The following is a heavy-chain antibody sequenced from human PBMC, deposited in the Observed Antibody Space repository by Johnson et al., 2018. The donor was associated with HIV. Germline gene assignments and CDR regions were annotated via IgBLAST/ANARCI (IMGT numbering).Heavy chain of an antibody. D-gene: IGHD2-15*01. V-gene: IGHV3-7*03. CDR3: ARDETQWRYALTAFDV. CDR1: AFTFSRYW. CDR2: IKQDGSEK. J-gene: IGHJ3*01. Sequence: VQLVESGGGLVQPGGSLRLSCAASAFTFSRYWMTWVRQAPGKGLECVANIKQDGSEKYYVDSVKGRFTILRDNAKNSLYLQMNSLRAEDTAFYYCARDETQWRYALTAFDVWGQGTMVTVSS.